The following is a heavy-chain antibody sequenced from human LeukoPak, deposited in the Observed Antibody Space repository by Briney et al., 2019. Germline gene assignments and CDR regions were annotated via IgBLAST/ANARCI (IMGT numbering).Heavy chain of an antibody. J-gene: IGHJ4*02. CDR2: ISGSGGST. CDR1: GFTFSSYA. V-gene: IGHV3-23*01. D-gene: IGHD2-2*01. Sequence: QSGGSLRLSCAASGFTFSSYAMSWVRQAPGKGLEWVSAISGSGGSTYYAESVKGRFTISRDNSKNTVSLQMNSLRVEDTAVYYCTRDHITSWQIDFWGQGTMVTVSS. CDR3: TRDHITSWQIDF.